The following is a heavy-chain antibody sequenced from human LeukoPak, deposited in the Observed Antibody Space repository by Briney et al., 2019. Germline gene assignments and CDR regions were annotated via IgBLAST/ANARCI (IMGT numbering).Heavy chain of an antibody. V-gene: IGHV4-4*07. D-gene: IGHD5-18*01. J-gene: IGHJ6*03. Sequence: PSETLSLTCTVSGGSISNYYWSWIRQPAGKGLEWIGRIYTSGTTHYNPSLKSRVTMSVDTSKNQFSLNLSSVTAADTAVYYCARGRAGRGYSYVIYYYYYMDVWGKGTTVTVSS. CDR3: ARGRAGRGYSYVIYYYYYMDV. CDR2: IYTSGTT. CDR1: GGSISNYY.